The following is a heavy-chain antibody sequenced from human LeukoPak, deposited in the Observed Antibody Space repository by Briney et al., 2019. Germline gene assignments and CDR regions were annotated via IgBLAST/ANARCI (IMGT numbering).Heavy chain of an antibody. V-gene: IGHV1-2*02. Sequence: ASVKVSCKASGYTFTGHYMHWVRQAPGQGLEWMGWINPKNAGTNFAQRFQGRVTMTRDTSISTVYMELRSLRSDDTAVYYCARDLTQLRRWAFDYWGQGTLVTVSS. D-gene: IGHD5-18*01. CDR1: GYTFTGHY. CDR3: ARDLTQLRRWAFDY. J-gene: IGHJ4*02. CDR2: INPKNAGT.